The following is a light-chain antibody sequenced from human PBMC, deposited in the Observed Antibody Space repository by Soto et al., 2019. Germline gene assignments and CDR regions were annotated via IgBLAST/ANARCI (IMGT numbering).Light chain of an antibody. V-gene: IGLV2-11*01. CDR3: CSYAGSYSLDV. Sequence: QSALTQPRSVSGSPGQSVTISCTGTSSDVGGYNYVSWYKQHPGKAPKLMIYDVSKRPSGVTDRFSGSKSGNTASLTISGLQGEDAADYYCCSYAGSYSLDVFGTGTKVTVL. J-gene: IGLJ1*01. CDR1: SSDVGGYNY. CDR2: DVS.